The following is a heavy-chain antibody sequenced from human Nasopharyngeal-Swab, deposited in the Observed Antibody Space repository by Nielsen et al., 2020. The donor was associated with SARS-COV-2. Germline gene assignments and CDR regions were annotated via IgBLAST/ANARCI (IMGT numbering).Heavy chain of an antibody. CDR2: IYSGGST. V-gene: IGHV3-66*01. Sequence: GGSLRLSCAASGFTVSSNYMSWVRQAPGKGLEWVSVIYSGGSTYYADSVKGRFTISRDNSKNTLYLQMNSLRAEDTAVYYCARDRGSKDYGGKEAYWYFDLWGRGTLVTVSS. CDR3: ARDRGSKDYGGKEAYWYFDL. D-gene: IGHD4-23*01. J-gene: IGHJ2*01. CDR1: GFTVSSNY.